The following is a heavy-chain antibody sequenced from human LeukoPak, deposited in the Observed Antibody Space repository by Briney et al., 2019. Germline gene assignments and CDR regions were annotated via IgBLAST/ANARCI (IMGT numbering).Heavy chain of an antibody. V-gene: IGHV3-30*04. CDR2: ISYDGSNK. J-gene: IGHJ3*02. CDR3: ASGGFEAFDI. Sequence: RGSLTLSCAASGFTFSSYAMHWVRQAPGEGLEWVAVISYDGSNKYYADSVKGRFTNSRDNSKNTLYLQMNSLRAEDTAVYYCASGGFEAFDIWGQGTMVTVSS. CDR1: GFTFSSYA. D-gene: IGHD3-16*01.